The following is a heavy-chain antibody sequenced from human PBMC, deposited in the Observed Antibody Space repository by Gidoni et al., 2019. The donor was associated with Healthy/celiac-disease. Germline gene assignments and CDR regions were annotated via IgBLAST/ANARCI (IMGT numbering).Heavy chain of an antibody. Sequence: QLQLQESGPGLVKPSETLSLTCNVSGGTISRSSYYWGWIREPPWKGLEWIGSIYYSGSTYYLPSLKIRVPISVDTSKNQFSLKLSSVTAADTAVYYCARETYYYDSSGYYSALGYYYGMDVWGQGTTVTVSS. J-gene: IGHJ6*02. CDR3: ARETYYYDSSGYYSALGYYYGMDV. CDR1: GGTISRSSYY. V-gene: IGHV4-39*01. D-gene: IGHD3-22*01. CDR2: IYYSGST.